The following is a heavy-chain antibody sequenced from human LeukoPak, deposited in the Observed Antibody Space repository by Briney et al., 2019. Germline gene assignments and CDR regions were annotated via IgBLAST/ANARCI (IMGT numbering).Heavy chain of an antibody. CDR3: AGVSVVVTALFDY. CDR1: GGSFSGYY. D-gene: IGHD2-21*02. CDR2: INHSGST. Sequence: SETLSLTCAVYGGSFSGYYWSWIRQPPGKGLEWIGEINHSGSTNYNPSLKSRVTISVDTSKNQFSLKLSSVTAADTAVYYCAGVSVVVTALFDYWGQGTLVTVSS. V-gene: IGHV4-34*01. J-gene: IGHJ4*02.